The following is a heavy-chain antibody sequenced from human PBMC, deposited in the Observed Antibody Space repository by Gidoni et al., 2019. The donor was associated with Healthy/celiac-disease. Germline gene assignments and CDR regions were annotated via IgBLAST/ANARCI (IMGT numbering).Heavy chain of an antibody. CDR3: AAVYDFWGGYAYYYYYYMDV. CDR2: ISGSGGST. J-gene: IGHJ6*03. CDR1: GFPFSSYA. D-gene: IGHD3-3*01. V-gene: IGHV3-23*01. Sequence: EVQLLESGGGLVQPGGSLRLSCAASGFPFSSYAMSWVRQAPGKGLEWVSAISGSGGSTYYADSVKGRFTISRDNSKNTLYLQMNSLRAEDTAVYYCAAVYDFWGGYAYYYYYYMDVWGKGTTVTVSS.